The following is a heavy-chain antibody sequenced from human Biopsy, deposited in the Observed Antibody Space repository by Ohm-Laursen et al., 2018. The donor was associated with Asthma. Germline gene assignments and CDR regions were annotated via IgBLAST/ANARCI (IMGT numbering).Heavy chain of an antibody. CDR2: IFYSGAT. Sequence: TLSLTCSVSGGSVSSDKYYWSWIRQPPGKGLEWIAYIFYSGATNYNPALKSRVAQSIDTSKSQFSLRLNSLSAADTAVYYCARGTIVAGIDYWGRGTLVIVSA. CDR3: ARGTIVAGIDY. D-gene: IGHD5-12*01. J-gene: IGHJ4*02. V-gene: IGHV4-61*01. CDR1: GGSVSSDKYY.